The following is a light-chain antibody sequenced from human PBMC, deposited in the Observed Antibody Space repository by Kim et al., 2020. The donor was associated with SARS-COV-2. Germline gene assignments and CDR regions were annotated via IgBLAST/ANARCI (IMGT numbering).Light chain of an antibody. CDR2: DAS. CDR1: QSIGTD. Sequence: LSPGQRATLSCRASQSIGTDLAWYQQRPGQTPRLFIYDASNRAPGIPVRISGSGSGTDFTLTFSSLEPEDSAVYYCQQRNMWPRTFGQGTKVEIK. V-gene: IGKV3-11*01. CDR3: QQRNMWPRT. J-gene: IGKJ1*01.